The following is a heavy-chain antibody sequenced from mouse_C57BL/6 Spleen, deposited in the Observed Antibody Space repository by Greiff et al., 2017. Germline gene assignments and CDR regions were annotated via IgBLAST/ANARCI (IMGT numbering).Heavy chain of an antibody. D-gene: IGHD2-5*01. CDR2: ISSGSSTI. V-gene: IGHV5-17*01. CDR3: ARGRAYYSNYWFAY. J-gene: IGHJ3*01. CDR1: GFTFSDYG. Sequence: EVQLVESGGGLVKPGGSLKLSCAASGFTFSDYGMHWVRQAPEKGLEWVAYISSGSSTIYYADTVKGRFTISRDNAKNTLFLQMTSLRSEDTAMYYCARGRAYYSNYWFAYWGQGTLVTVSA.